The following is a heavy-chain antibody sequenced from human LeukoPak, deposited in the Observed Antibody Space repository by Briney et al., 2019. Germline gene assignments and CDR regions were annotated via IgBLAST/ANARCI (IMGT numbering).Heavy chain of an antibody. V-gene: IGHV4-59*01. CDR1: GGSISSYY. D-gene: IGHD1-26*01. CDR3: ASSIVGATVGFDC. J-gene: IGHJ4*02. CDR2: IYYTGNT. Sequence: PSETLSLTCTVSGGSISSYYWSRIRQPPGKGLEWIGYIYYTGNTVYNPSLKGRVTISVDTSKNQFSLKLSSVTAADTAMYYCASSIVGATVGFDCWGQGTLVTVSS.